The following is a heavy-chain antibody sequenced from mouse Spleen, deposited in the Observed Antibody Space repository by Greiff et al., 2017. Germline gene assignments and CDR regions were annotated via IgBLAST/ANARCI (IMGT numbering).Heavy chain of an antibody. V-gene: IGHV2-2*01. D-gene: IGHD1-2*01. CDR3: ARGLRLRTWYFDV. CDR1: GFSLTSYG. Sequence: VKLQESGPGLVQPSQSLSITCTVSGFSLTSYGVHWVRQSPGKGLEWLGVIWSGGSTDYNAAFISRLSIRKDNSKSQVFLKMNSLQTDDTARYYCARGLRLRTWYFDVWGAGTTVTVSS. CDR2: IWSGGST. J-gene: IGHJ1*01.